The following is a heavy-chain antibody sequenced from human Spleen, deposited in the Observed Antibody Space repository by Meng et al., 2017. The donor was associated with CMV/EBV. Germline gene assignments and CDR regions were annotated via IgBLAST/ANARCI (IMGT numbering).Heavy chain of an antibody. V-gene: IGHV1-2*02. Sequence: ASVKVSCKASGYTFTGYYMHWVRQAPGQGLEWMGWINPNSGGTNYAQKFQGRVTMTRDTSISTAYMELRSLRSDDTAVYYCARLAAAGRSGFNYYYGMDVWGQGTTVTVSS. CDR2: INPNSGGT. CDR3: ARLAAAGRSGFNYYYGMDV. CDR1: GYTFTGYY. D-gene: IGHD6-13*01. J-gene: IGHJ6*02.